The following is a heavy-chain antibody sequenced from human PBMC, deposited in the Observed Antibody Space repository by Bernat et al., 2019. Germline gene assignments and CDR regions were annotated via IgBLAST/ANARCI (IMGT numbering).Heavy chain of an antibody. CDR2: IWYDGSNK. V-gene: IGHV3-33*01. Sequence: QVQLVESGGGVVQPGRSLRLSCAASGFTFSTYGMHWVRQAPGKGLEWVALIWYDGSNKYYADSVKGRFTISRDNSKNTLFLQMNSLRAEDTAVYYCARGSGQYYYYMYVWGKGTTVTVSS. D-gene: IGHD7-27*01. CDR3: ARGSGQYYYYMYV. CDR1: GFTFSTYG. J-gene: IGHJ6*03.